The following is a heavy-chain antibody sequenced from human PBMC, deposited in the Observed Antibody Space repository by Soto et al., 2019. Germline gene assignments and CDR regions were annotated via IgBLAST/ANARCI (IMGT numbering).Heavy chain of an antibody. J-gene: IGHJ3*02. Sequence: PGGSLRLSCAASGFTFSNAWMCWVRQAPGKGLEWVGRIKSKTDGGTTDYAAPVKGRFTISRDDSKNTLYLQMNSLKTEDTAVYYCTASYYDILTGYYLAAFDIWGRGTMVTVSS. CDR3: TASYYDILTGYYLAAFDI. D-gene: IGHD3-9*01. V-gene: IGHV3-15*01. CDR2: IKSKTDGGTT. CDR1: GFTFSNAW.